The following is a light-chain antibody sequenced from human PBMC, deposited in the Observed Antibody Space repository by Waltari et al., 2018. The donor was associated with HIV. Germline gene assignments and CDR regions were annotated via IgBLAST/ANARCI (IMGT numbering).Light chain of an antibody. CDR1: QSVLYTSKNKNY. J-gene: IGKJ4*01. Sequence: DIVMTQSPGSLAVSLGERATINCKSSQSVLYTSKNKNYVSWYQQKAGQPPKVLIYWSSTRDSGVPERFSGSGSGTDFTLTIDRLQPEDVAVYFCQQYYSTPFTFGGGTREEIK. CDR3: QQYYSTPFT. V-gene: IGKV4-1*01. CDR2: WSS.